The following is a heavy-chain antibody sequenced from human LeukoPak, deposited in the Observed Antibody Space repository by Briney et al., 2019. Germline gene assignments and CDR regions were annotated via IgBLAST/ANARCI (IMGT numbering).Heavy chain of an antibody. V-gene: IGHV3-23*01. J-gene: IGHJ4*02. Sequence: PGGSLRLSCAASGFTFSSYAMTWVRQAPGKGLEWVSGISGGGTTYYADSVKGRFTISRDNSKNTLYLQMNSLRAEDAAVYYCAKDLADLEYWGQGTLVTVSS. CDR1: GFTFSSYA. CDR3: AKDLADLEY. CDR2: ISGGGTT.